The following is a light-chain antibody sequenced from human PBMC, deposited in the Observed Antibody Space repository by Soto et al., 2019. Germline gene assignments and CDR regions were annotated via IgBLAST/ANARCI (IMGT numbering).Light chain of an antibody. J-gene: IGKJ1*01. CDR3: QQYGSSPRT. CDR1: QSVSGTQ. CDR2: DAS. Sequence: EIVLTQSPGTLSLSPGERATLSCRASQSVSGTQLAWYQQKPGQAPRLLIYDASSRATGIPDRFSGSGSGTDCTLTINRLEPEDFAVYYCQQYGSSPRTFGPGTRVEIK. V-gene: IGKV3-20*01.